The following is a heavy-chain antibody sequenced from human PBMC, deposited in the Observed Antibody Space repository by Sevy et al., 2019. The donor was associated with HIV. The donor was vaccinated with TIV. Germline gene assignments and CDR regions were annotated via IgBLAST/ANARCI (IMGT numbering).Heavy chain of an antibody. CDR2: IYPGDSDT. V-gene: IGHV5-51*01. J-gene: IGHJ4*02. CDR3: ARRTETDYDFWSGYSYYFDY. D-gene: IGHD3-3*01. Sequence: GESLKISCKGSGYSFTSYWIGWVRQMPGKGLEWMGIIYPGDSDTRYSPSFQGQVTISADKSISTAYLQWSSLKASDTAMYYCARRTETDYDFWSGYSYYFDYWGQGTLVTVSS. CDR1: GYSFTSYW.